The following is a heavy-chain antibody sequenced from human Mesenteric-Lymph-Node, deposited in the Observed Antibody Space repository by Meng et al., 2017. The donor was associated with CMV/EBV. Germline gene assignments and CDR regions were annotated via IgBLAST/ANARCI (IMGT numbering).Heavy chain of an antibody. D-gene: IGHD2-15*01. V-gene: IGHV1-2*02. CDR3: ARVGLLDYYYYGMDV. J-gene: IGHJ6*02. Sequence: ASVKVSCKASGYTFTSYGISWVRQAPGQGLEWMGWINPNSGGTNYAQKFQGRVTMTRDTSISTAYMELSRLRSDDTAVYYCARVGLLDYYYYGMDVWGQGTTVTVSS. CDR1: GYTFTSYG. CDR2: INPNSGGT.